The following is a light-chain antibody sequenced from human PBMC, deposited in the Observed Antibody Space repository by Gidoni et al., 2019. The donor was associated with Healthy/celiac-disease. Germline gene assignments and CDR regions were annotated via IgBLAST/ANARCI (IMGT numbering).Light chain of an antibody. V-gene: IGKV3-20*01. CDR3: QQYGSSSGIT. Sequence: EIVLTQSPGTLSLSPGERATLSCRASQSVSSSYLAWYQQKPGQGPRLLIYGASSRATGIPDRFSGSGSGTDFTLTISRLEPEDFAVHYCQQYGSSSGITFGQGTRLEIK. J-gene: IGKJ5*01. CDR1: QSVSSSY. CDR2: GAS.